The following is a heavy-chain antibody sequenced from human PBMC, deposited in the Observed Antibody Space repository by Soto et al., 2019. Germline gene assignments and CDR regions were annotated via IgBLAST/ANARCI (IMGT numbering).Heavy chain of an antibody. CDR2: INHSGST. CDR3: ARMGRKYLYGMDV. J-gene: IGHJ6*02. CDR1: GGSFSGYY. D-gene: IGHD1-26*01. Sequence: SETLSLTCAVYGGSFSGYYWSWIRQPPGKGLEWIGEINHSGSTNYNPSIKSRVTISVDTSKNQFSLKLSSVTAADTAVYYCARMGRKYLYGMDVWGQGTTVTVSS. V-gene: IGHV4-34*01.